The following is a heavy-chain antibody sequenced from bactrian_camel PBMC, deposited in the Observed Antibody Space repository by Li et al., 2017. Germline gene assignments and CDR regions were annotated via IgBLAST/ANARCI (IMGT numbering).Heavy chain of an antibody. CDR2: ISSDGVT. V-gene: IGHV3S55*01. CDR1: GFTFEASG. CDR3: AKDRGSTMGWTRLGGYEYNY. Sequence: QVQLVESGGGSVQAGGSLRLSCTASGFTFEASGMGWYRQAQGDECELVSTISSDGVTYYADSVKGRFTISRDNAKNTLYLQLNSLKTEDTAMYYCAKDRGSTMGWTRLGGYEYNYWGQGTQVTVS. D-gene: IGHD5*01. J-gene: IGHJ4*01.